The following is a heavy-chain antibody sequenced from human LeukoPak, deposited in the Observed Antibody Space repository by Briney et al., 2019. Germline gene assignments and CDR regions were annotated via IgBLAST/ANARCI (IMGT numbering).Heavy chain of an antibody. V-gene: IGHV3-30-3*01. CDR1: GFTFRNYV. CDR3: AREGYYGSGSPPSLYLDY. J-gene: IGHJ4*02. Sequence: GGSLRLSCAASGFTFRNYVIHWVRQAPGKGLEWVAVTSSDLNVKLYADSVKGRFTISRDNSRSTLYLQMNSLRPEDTAIYYCAREGYYGSGSPPSLYLDYWGQGTLVTVSS. CDR2: TSSDLNVK. D-gene: IGHD3-10*01.